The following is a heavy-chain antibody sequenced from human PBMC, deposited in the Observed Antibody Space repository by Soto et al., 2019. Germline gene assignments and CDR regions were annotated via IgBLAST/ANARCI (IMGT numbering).Heavy chain of an antibody. CDR3: SRVRLPPWPTDY. Sequence: GGSLRLSCAGSGFSFDEYAMHWVRQTPGKGLEWVSGISWNSGTIAYADSVKGRFTISRDNANNSLHLQMNSLRAEDTAVYLFSRVRLPPWPTDYWGPGPLGT. CDR1: GFSFDEYA. V-gene: IGHV3-9*01. CDR2: ISWNSGTI. D-gene: IGHD6-25*01. J-gene: IGHJ4*03.